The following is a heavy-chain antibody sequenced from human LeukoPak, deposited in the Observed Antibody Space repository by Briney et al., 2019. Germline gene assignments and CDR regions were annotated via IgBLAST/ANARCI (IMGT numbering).Heavy chain of an antibody. D-gene: IGHD1-20*01. CDR1: GFTFSSYS. Sequence: KPGGSLRLSCAASGFTFSSYSMNWVRQAPGKGLEWVPSISSSSSYIYYADSVKGRFTISRDNAKNSLYLQMNSLRAEDTAVYYCARKVEDNWERFFDYWGQGTLVTVSS. J-gene: IGHJ4*02. CDR2: ISSSSSYI. CDR3: ARKVEDNWERFFDY. V-gene: IGHV3-21*01.